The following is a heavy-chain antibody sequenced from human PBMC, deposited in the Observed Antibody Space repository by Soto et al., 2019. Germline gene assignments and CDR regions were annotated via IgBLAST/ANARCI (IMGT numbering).Heavy chain of an antibody. CDR3: ARDAEEYNWNDELYYFTH. D-gene: IGHD1-20*01. CDR1: EFSLSSSD. CDR2: SSFDGTQQ. Sequence: GGSLRLSCTASEFSLSSSDMHWVRRAPGKGLEWLAVSSFDGTQQFYGDSVKGRFTVSRDNSNNTLYLEMNSLRTEDTAVYYCARDAEEYNWNDELYYFTHWGQGALVTVSS. V-gene: IGHV3-30*03. J-gene: IGHJ1*01.